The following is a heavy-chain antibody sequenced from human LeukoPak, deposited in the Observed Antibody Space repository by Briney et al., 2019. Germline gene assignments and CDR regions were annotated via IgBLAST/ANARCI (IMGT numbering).Heavy chain of an antibody. D-gene: IGHD6-19*01. J-gene: IGHJ4*02. CDR2: TYYRSKWYK. V-gene: IGHV6-1*01. CDR3: ARSYSSGWDFDY. Sequence: SQTLSLTCAISGDSVSSNSAAWIWIRQSPSRGLEWLGRTYYRSKWYKAYAESVKSRITINPDTSKSQFSLRLRSVTPEDTAVYYCARSYSSGWDFDYWGQGTLVTVSS. CDR1: GDSVSSNSAA.